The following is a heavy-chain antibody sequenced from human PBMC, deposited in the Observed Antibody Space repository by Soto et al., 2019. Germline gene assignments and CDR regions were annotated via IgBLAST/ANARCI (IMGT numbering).Heavy chain of an antibody. Sequence: SVSNAWMNWVRQAPGKGLEWVGRIKSKTDGGTTDYAAPVKGRFPISRDDSKNTLYLQMNSLKTEDTTVYYCTSDRFGDFDSWGQGTLVAVSS. D-gene: IGHD3-16*01. CDR2: IKSKTDGGTT. CDR1: SVSNAW. CDR3: TSDRFGDFDS. J-gene: IGHJ4*02. V-gene: IGHV3-15*07.